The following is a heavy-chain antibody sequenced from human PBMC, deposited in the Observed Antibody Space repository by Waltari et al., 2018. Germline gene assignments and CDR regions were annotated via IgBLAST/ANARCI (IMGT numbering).Heavy chain of an antibody. CDR1: GGSISSSSYY. Sequence: QLQLQESGPGLVKPSETLSLTCTVSGGSISSSSYYWGWIRQPPGKGLEWIGSIYYSGSTYYNPSLKSRVTISVDTSKNQFSLKLSSVTAADTAVYYCARMVVVAANLDYWGQGTLVTVSS. CDR3: ARMVVVAANLDY. D-gene: IGHD2-15*01. J-gene: IGHJ4*02. CDR2: IYYSGST. V-gene: IGHV4-39*07.